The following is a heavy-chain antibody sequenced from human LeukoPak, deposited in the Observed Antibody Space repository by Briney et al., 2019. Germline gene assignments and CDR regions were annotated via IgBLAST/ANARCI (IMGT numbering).Heavy chain of an antibody. Sequence: SETLSLTCTASGGSISSYYWSWIRQPAGKGLEWIGRIYTSGSTNYNPSLKSRVTMSVDTSKNQFSLKLSSVTAADTAVYYCAITGYSSSWYDYWGQGTLVTVPS. J-gene: IGHJ4*02. V-gene: IGHV4-4*07. D-gene: IGHD6-13*01. CDR2: IYTSGST. CDR1: GGSISSYY. CDR3: AITGYSSSWYDY.